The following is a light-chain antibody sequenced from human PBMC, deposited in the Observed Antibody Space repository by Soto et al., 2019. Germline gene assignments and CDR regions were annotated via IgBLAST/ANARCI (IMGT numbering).Light chain of an antibody. V-gene: IGLV2-14*01. CDR3: SSYTGSSTLMV. J-gene: IGLJ2*01. Sequence: ALTQPASVSGSPGQSITISCTGTSSDVGGYNYVSWYQQHPARAPKLMIYDVSDRPSGVSNRFSGSKSGNTASLTISGLQAEDEADYYCSSYTGSSTLMVFGGGTKLTVL. CDR1: SSDVGGYNY. CDR2: DVS.